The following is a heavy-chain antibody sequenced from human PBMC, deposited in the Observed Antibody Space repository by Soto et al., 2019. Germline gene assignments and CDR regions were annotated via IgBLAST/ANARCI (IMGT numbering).Heavy chain of an antibody. CDR2: IYYSGGT. Sequence: QMQLQESGPELVKPSQTLSLICTVSGYSMTSCGYYWSWIRHLPGKGLEWIGYIYYSGGTQFNPSLKGRVSMSVDTSKNQFSLRLSSVTAADTAVYYCATLLGSHQHYYFGIDVWGQGTTVTVSS. V-gene: IGHV4-31*03. J-gene: IGHJ6*02. CDR3: ATLLGSHQHYYFGIDV. D-gene: IGHD2-2*01. CDR1: GYSMTSCGYY.